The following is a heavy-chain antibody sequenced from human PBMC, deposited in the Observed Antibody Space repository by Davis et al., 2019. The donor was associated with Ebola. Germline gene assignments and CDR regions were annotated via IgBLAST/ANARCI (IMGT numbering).Heavy chain of an antibody. J-gene: IGHJ3*02. CDR3: ARRPTMTGAFDI. D-gene: IGHD3-22*01. V-gene: IGHV5-10-1*01. Sequence: GHVTISADKSISTAYLQWSSLKASDTAMYYCARRPTMTGAFDIWGQGTMVTVSS.